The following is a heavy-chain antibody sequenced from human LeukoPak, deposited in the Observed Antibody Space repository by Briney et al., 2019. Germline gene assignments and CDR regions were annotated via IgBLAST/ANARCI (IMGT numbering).Heavy chain of an antibody. Sequence: SETLSLTCSLYGGSFSGFYWNWIRQPPGKGLEWIGEINHSGSTHYSPSLKSRLSISVDPSKNQFSLKLSSVTAADTAVYYCARGGGYCTNNVCPPWFDPWGQGALVTVSS. V-gene: IGHV4-34*01. J-gene: IGHJ5*02. D-gene: IGHD2-8*01. CDR1: GGSFSGFY. CDR2: INHSGST. CDR3: ARGGGYCTNNVCPPWFDP.